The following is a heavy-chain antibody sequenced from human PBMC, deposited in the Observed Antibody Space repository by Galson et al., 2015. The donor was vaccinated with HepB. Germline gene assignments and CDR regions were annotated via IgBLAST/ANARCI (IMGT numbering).Heavy chain of an antibody. CDR2: IRSNANSYAT. Sequence: SLRLSCAASGFTFSGSAMHWVRQASGKGLEWIGRIRSNANSYATTDAASVNGRYTISRDDSKNTAYLQMNSLKTEDTAVYYCTRHSPDYYGSGSVGIYGMDVWGQGTTVTVSS. J-gene: IGHJ6*02. CDR3: TRHSPDYYGSGSVGIYGMDV. CDR1: GFTFSGSA. D-gene: IGHD3-10*01. V-gene: IGHV3-73*01.